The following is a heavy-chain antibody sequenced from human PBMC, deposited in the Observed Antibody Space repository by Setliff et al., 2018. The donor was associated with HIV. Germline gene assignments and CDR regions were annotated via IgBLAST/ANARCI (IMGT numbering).Heavy chain of an antibody. J-gene: IGHJ6*03. CDR1: GGTFSNYA. CDR2: IIPIFDTA. Sequence: SVKVSCKASGGTFSNYAINWVRQAPGQGLEWMGGIIPIFDTAHYAQKFQGRVTITADESTSTAYMELSSLRSEDTAVYYCARSSLAAAGLGYMDVWGKGTTVTVSS. D-gene: IGHD6-13*01. V-gene: IGHV1-69*13. CDR3: ARSSLAAAGLGYMDV.